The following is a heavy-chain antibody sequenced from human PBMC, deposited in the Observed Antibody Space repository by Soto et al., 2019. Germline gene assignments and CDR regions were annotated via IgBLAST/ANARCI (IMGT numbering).Heavy chain of an antibody. CDR2: IGSDGSDS. D-gene: IGHD2-8*01. J-gene: IGHJ4*02. CDR3: ARDLGVIDY. CDR1: GFTFGSYW. V-gene: IGHV3-74*01. Sequence: GGSLRLSCAASGFTFGSYWMHWVRQAPGKGLMWVSHIGSDGSDSAYADSVKGRFTISRDNVKNTLYLQMNSLRVEDTAVYYCARDLGVIDYWGQGTLVTVSS.